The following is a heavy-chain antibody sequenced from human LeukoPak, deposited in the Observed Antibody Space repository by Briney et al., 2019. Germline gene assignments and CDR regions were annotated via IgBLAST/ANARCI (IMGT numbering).Heavy chain of an antibody. V-gene: IGHV3-49*04. Sequence: PGGSLRLSRTASGFTFGDYAMSWVRQAPGKGLEWVGFIRSKAYGGTTEYAASVKGRFTISRDDSKSIAYLQMNSLKTEDTAVYYCTRGVVAGTWDYFDYWGEGSLVTVSS. D-gene: IGHD6-19*01. CDR2: IRSKAYGGTT. CDR3: TRGVVAGTWDYFDY. J-gene: IGHJ4*02. CDR1: GFTFGDYA.